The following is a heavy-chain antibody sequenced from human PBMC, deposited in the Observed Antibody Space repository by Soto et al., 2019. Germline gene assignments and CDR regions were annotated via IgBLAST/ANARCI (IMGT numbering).Heavy chain of an antibody. Sequence: QVQLVESGGGLVKPGGSMRLSCAASGFTFSDYSMSWFRQAQGKGLEWVSYISTTSNTIYYADSVKGRFTISRDNAENSLYLQMNSLRAEDTAIYYCARRSYFDYWGQGTLVTVSS. CDR1: GFTFSDYS. CDR3: ARRSYFDY. D-gene: IGHD3-10*01. J-gene: IGHJ4*02. CDR2: ISTTSNTI. V-gene: IGHV3-11*01.